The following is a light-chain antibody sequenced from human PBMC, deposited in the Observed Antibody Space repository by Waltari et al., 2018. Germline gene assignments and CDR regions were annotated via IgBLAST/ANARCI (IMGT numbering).Light chain of an antibody. J-gene: IGLJ3*02. Sequence: QSALTQPRSVSGSPGQSVTISCTGTSSTVGTYNYVSWYQQLPGKAPKLMIADVFKRPSGVPDRFSGSKSGYTASLTISGLQAEDEADYYCCSYAGTYRWVFGGGTKVTVL. CDR3: CSYAGTYRWV. CDR1: SSTVGTYNY. V-gene: IGLV2-11*01. CDR2: DVF.